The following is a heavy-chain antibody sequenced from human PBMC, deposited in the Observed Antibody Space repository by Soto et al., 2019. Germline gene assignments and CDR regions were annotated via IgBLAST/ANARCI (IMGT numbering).Heavy chain of an antibody. J-gene: IGHJ4*02. CDR1: GGTFSSYA. V-gene: IGHV1-69*01. D-gene: IGHD5-18*01. CDR2: IIPIFGTA. Sequence: QVQLVQSGAEVKNPGSSVKVSCKASGGTFSSYAISWVRQAPGQGLEWMGGIIPIFGTANYAQKVQGRVTITADESTSTAYMELSSLRSEDTAVYYCARVQVGYSYGLHDYWGQGPLVTVSS. CDR3: ARVQVGYSYGLHDY.